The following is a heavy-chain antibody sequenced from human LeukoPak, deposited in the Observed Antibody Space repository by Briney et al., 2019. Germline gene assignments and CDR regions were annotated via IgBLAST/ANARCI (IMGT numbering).Heavy chain of an antibody. CDR3: ARPGARITGTTLASFDY. J-gene: IGHJ4*02. Sequence: ASVKVSCKASGYTFTGYYMHWVRQAPGQGLEWMGWINPNSGGTNYAQKFQGRVTMTRDTSISTAYMELSRLRSDDTAVYYCARPGARITGTTLASFDYWGQGTLVTVSS. D-gene: IGHD1-7*01. CDR2: INPNSGGT. CDR1: GYTFTGYY. V-gene: IGHV1-2*02.